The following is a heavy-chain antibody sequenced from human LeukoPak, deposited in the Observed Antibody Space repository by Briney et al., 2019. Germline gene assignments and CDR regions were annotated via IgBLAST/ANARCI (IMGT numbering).Heavy chain of an antibody. J-gene: IGHJ4*02. V-gene: IGHV1-69*13. CDR1: GGTFRSFA. D-gene: IGHD4-17*01. CDR2: IIPMINTP. CDR3: AIFQETYGDNDNDF. Sequence: SVKVSCKASGGTFRSFAINWVRQAPGKGLEWMGGIIPMINTPKYAQRFQGRVSITADESTSTGYMEVSSLRSEDTAVYYCAIFQETYGDNDNDFWGQGTLVTVSS.